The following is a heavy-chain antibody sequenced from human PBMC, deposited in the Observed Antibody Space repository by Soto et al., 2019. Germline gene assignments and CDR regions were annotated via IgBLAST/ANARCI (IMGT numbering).Heavy chain of an antibody. V-gene: IGHV4-34*01. J-gene: IGHJ4*02. D-gene: IGHD3-10*01. CDR2: INHSGRT. CDR3: ARGRTGYSYASGSPYYFDY. CDR1: GESFSGYY. Sequence: PSETLSLTCAVYGESFSGYYWSWIRQPPGKGLEWIGEINHSGRTNYNPSLKSRVTISVDTSKNQFSLKLSSLTAADPAVYYCARGRTGYSYASGSPYYFDYWGQGTLVTVSS.